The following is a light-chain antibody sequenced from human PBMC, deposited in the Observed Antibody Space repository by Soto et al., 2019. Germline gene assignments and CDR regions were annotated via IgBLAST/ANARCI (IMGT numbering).Light chain of an antibody. CDR3: QQYNSYSRM. Sequence: DIQMTQSPSALSASVGDRVTITCRASQSISTWLAWYQQKPGKAPKVLIYKASSLESGVPSRFSGSGSGTEFTLTISSLQPDDFATYYCQQYNSYSRMFGQGTKVEIK. CDR2: KAS. CDR1: QSISTW. V-gene: IGKV1-5*03. J-gene: IGKJ1*01.